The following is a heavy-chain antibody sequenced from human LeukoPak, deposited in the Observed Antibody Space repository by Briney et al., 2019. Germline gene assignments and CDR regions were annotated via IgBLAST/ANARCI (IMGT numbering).Heavy chain of an antibody. CDR2: ITAYNGNT. D-gene: IGHD2-15*01. V-gene: IGHV1-18*01. CDR3: ARCSGGSCYGPPVGY. J-gene: IGHJ4*02. Sequence: ASVTVSCMASGYTFTSYGISWVRQAPGQGVEWMGWITAYNGNTNYAQNLQGRVTMTTATSTSTAYMELRSLRSDDTAVYYCARCSGGSCYGPPVGYWGQGTLVTVSS. CDR1: GYTFTSYG.